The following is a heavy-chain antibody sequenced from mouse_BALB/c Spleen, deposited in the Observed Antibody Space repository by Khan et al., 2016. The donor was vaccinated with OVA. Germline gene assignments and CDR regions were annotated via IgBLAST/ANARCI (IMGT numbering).Heavy chain of an antibody. J-gene: IGHJ3*01. CDR1: GFTFSSYG. CDR2: ISSGGSYT. Sequence: EVQLVESGGDLVKPGGSLKLSCAASGFTFSSYGMSWVRQTPDKRLEWVAPISSGGSYTYYPDSVKGRFTISRDNAKNTLYLQMSSLKSEDTAMYYCAREELRLGGGFAYWGQGNLVTVSA. V-gene: IGHV5-6*01. D-gene: IGHD2-4*01. CDR3: AREELRLGGGFAY.